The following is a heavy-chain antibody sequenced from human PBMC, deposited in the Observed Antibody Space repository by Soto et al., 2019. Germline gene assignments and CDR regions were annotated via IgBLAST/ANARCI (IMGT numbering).Heavy chain of an antibody. V-gene: IGHV1-69*06. CDR3: ASPARSARDSSGAFDI. Sequence: SVKVSCKASGGTFSSYSISWVRQAPGQGLEWMGGIIPIFGTANYAQKFQGRVTITADKSTSTAYMELSSLRSEDTAVYYCASPARSARDSSGAFDIWGQGTMVTVSS. D-gene: IGHD6-19*01. CDR1: GGTFSSYS. CDR2: IIPIFGTA. J-gene: IGHJ3*02.